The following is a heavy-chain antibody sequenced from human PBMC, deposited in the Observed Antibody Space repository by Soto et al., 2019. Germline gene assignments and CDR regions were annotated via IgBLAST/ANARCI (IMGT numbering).Heavy chain of an antibody. D-gene: IGHD3-10*01. J-gene: IGHJ4*02. Sequence: QVQLVESGGGVVQPGRSLRLSCAASGFTFSSHGMHWVRQAPGKGLEWVALIWYDGSNKYYADSVKGRFTISRDNSKNTVYQQMNSLRAEDTAVYYCARGSGSYLLEYWGLGTLVTVSS. CDR3: ARGSGSYLLEY. CDR2: IWYDGSNK. CDR1: GFTFSSHG. V-gene: IGHV3-33*01.